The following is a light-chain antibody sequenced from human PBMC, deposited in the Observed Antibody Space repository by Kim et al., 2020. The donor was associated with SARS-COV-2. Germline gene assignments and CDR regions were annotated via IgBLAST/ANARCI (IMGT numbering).Light chain of an antibody. J-gene: IGLJ2*01. CDR2: DVS. Sequence: GQSTTISCTGTSSDVGGYNFVYWYQQHPGQVPKLMIYDVSDRPSGVSNRFSGSKSGDTASLTISGLQAEDEADYYCSSYTSANTVVFGGGTKVTVL. V-gene: IGLV2-14*03. CDR1: SSDVGGYNF. CDR3: SSYTSANTVV.